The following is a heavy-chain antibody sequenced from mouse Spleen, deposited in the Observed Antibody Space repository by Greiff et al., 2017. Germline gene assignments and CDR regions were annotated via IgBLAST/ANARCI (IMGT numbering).Heavy chain of an antibody. CDR2: ISSGGGST. Sequence: EVMLVESGGGLVKLGGSLKLSCAASGFTFSSYYMSWVRQTPEKRLEWVATISSGGGSTYYPDSVKGRFTISRDNAKITLYLQMSSLNSEDTAVYYCARADYDYDGDWYFDVWGAGTTVTVSS. CDR1: GFTFSSYY. D-gene: IGHD2-4*01. J-gene: IGHJ1*01. CDR3: ARADYDYDGDWYFDV. V-gene: IGHV5-9*01.